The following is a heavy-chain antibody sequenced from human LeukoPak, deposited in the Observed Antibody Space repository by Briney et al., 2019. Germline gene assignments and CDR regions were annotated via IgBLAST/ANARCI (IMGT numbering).Heavy chain of an antibody. D-gene: IGHD3-10*01. CDR3: ARAPLWFGEYYFDY. V-gene: IGHV4-59*01. J-gene: IGHJ4*02. CDR2: IYYSGST. CDR1: GGSISSYY. Sequence: SETLSLTCTVSGGSISSYYWSWIRQPPGKGLEWIGYIYYSGSTNYNPSLKSRVTISVDTSKNQFSLKLSSVTAADTAVYYCARAPLWFGEYYFDYRGQGTLVTVSS.